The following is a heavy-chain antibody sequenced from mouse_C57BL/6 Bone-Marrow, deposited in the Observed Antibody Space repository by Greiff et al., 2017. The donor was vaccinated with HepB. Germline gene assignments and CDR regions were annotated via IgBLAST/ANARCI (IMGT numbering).Heavy chain of an antibody. V-gene: IGHV14-4*01. CDR3: TPYYYGSSYWFAY. D-gene: IGHD1-1*01. CDR1: GFNIKDAY. Sequence: EVQLQQSGAELVRPGASVKLSCTASGFNIKDAYMHWVKQRPEQGLEWIGWIDPENGDTEYASKFQGKATITADTSSNTAYLQLSSLTSEDTAVYYCTPYYYGSSYWFAYWGQGTLVTVSA. CDR2: IDPENGDT. J-gene: IGHJ3*01.